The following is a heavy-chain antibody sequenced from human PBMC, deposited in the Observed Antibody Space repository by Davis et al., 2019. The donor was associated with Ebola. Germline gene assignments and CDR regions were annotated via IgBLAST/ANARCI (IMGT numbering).Heavy chain of an antibody. D-gene: IGHD4-23*01. Sequence: AASVKVSCKASGYTFTSYGISWVRQAPGQGLEWMGWINPNSGGTNYAQKFQGWVTMTRDTSISTAYMDVSRLTSDDTAVYYCARGCRATVLMGEWYFDLWGRGTLVTVSS. J-gene: IGHJ2*01. V-gene: IGHV1-2*04. CDR3: ARGCRATVLMGEWYFDL. CDR2: INPNSGGT. CDR1: GYTFTSYG.